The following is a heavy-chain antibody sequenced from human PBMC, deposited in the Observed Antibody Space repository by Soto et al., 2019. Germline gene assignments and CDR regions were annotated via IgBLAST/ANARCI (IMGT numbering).Heavy chain of an antibody. V-gene: IGHV1-69*01. CDR1: GGTFSSYA. Sequence: QVQLVQSGAEVKKPGSSVKVSCKASGGTFSSYAISWVRQAPGQGLEWMGGIIPIFGTANYAQKFQCRVTITADESTSTAYMELSSLRSEDTAVYYCARSPLRYCSGGSCYFDAFDIWGQGTMVTVSS. D-gene: IGHD2-15*01. J-gene: IGHJ3*02. CDR2: IIPIFGTA. CDR3: ARSPLRYCSGGSCYFDAFDI.